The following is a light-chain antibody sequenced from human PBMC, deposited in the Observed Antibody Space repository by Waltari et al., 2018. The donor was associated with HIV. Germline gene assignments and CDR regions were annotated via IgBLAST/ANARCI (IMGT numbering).Light chain of an antibody. CDR3: QSYDNSLKVI. Sequence: QSVLTQPPSMSAAPGQRVTISCTGSSSDIGAPYDVHWYQQLPGTAPKLLIYNNTNRPSGVPDRFSGSKSGTSASLAITGLQPEDEAEYFCQSYDNSLKVIFGGGTRLTVL. CDR2: NNT. J-gene: IGLJ2*01. CDR1: SSDIGAPYD. V-gene: IGLV1-40*01.